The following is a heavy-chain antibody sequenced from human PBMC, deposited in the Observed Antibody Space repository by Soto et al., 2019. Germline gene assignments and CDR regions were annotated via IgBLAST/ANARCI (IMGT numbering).Heavy chain of an antibody. Sequence: GGSLRLSCAASGFTFSSCSMNWVRQAPGKGLEWVSYISSSSSTIYYADSVKGRFTISRDNAKNSLYLQMNSLRDEDTAVYYCARSLLSGYPYWWFDPWGQGTLVTVSS. V-gene: IGHV3-48*02. D-gene: IGHD3-3*01. J-gene: IGHJ5*02. CDR1: GFTFSSCS. CDR2: ISSSSSTI. CDR3: ARSLLSGYPYWWFDP.